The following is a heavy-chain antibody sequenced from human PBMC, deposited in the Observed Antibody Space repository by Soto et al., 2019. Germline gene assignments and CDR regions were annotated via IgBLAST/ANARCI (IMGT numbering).Heavy chain of an antibody. CDR3: TADRILVNYLWVGSFDT. Sequence: EAQLVESGGGLVKPGESVRLACTGSGFTFANTWLNWVRQAPGRGLEWVGRIKTKAGGGAADYAPLVRGRFSMSRDDSIQTAYLQMNSLGVEDTAVYYCTADRILVNYLWVGSFDTWGQGALVTVSS. J-gene: IGHJ5*02. CDR2: IKTKAGGGAA. D-gene: IGHD1-7*01. CDR1: GFTFANTW. V-gene: IGHV3-15*07.